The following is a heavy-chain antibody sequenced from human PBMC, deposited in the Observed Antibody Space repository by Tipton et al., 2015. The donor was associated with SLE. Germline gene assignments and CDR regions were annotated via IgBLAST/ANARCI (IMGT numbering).Heavy chain of an antibody. CDR1: GGSISSGSDF. CDR2: IFTSGTT. J-gene: IGHJ3*02. Sequence: GLVKPSETLSLTCTVSGGSISSGSDFWTWIRQPAGKGLEWIGYIFTSGTTNYNPSLKSRVTISVDTSKNQFSLKLSSVTAADTAVYYCARGPGLLWFGERKGAFDIWGQGTMVTVSS. D-gene: IGHD3-10*01. CDR3: ARGPGLLWFGERKGAFDI. V-gene: IGHV4-61*10.